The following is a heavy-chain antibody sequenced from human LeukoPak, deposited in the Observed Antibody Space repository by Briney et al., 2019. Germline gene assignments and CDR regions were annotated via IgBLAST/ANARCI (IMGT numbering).Heavy chain of an antibody. CDR2: IYYSGSS. CDR3: ARAVYSSSALDY. V-gene: IGHV4-31*03. D-gene: IGHD6-13*01. Sequence: SETLSLTCTVSGGSINNGGYYWSWIRQHPGKGLEWIGYIYYSGSSYYNPSLRSRVTISVDTSKNQFSLKLTSVTAADTAVYYCARAVYSSSALDYWGQGTLVTVSS. J-gene: IGHJ4*02. CDR1: GGSINNGGYY.